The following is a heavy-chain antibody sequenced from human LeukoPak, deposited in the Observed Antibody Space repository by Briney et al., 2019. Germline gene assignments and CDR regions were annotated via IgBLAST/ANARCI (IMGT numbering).Heavy chain of an antibody. CDR1: GGSFSGYY. D-gene: IGHD3-22*01. CDR3: AGASYDSSGVH. V-gene: IGHV4-34*01. CDR2: INHSGST. J-gene: IGHJ4*02. Sequence: PSETLSLTCAVYGGSFSGYYWSWIRQPPGKGLEWIGEINHSGSTNYNPSLKSRVTISVDTPKNQFSLKLSSVTAADTAVYYCAGASYDSSGVHWGQGTLVTVSS.